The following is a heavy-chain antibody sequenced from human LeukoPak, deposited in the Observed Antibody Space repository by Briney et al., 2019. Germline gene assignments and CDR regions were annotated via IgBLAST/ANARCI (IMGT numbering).Heavy chain of an antibody. CDR2: INYSGIT. V-gene: IGHV4-59*01. D-gene: IGHD3-10*01. Sequence: PSETLSLTCTVSGDSSSYYYWSWIRQSPGKGMDWIGYINYSGITNYNPSLNSRATMSVGTSKNQLSLKVTSVTAADTAVYYCARGLWFGVPGAFDIWGQGTMVTVSS. J-gene: IGHJ3*02. CDR1: GDSSSYYY. CDR3: ARGLWFGVPGAFDI.